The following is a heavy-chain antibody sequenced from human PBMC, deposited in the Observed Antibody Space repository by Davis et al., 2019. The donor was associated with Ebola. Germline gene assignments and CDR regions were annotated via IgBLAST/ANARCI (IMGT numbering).Heavy chain of an antibody. J-gene: IGHJ5*02. CDR2: IVGGGTTT. CDR3: VKDCSISSCTNWLDP. CDR1: GFTFSNYA. Sequence: PGGSLRLSCAASGFTFSNYAMSWVRQAPGKGLEWVSSIVGGGTTTYYADSVKGRSTISRDNSKNTLYLQMNSLRAEDTAVYYCVKDCSISSCTNWLDPWGQGTLVTVSS. D-gene: IGHD2-2*01. V-gene: IGHV3-23*01.